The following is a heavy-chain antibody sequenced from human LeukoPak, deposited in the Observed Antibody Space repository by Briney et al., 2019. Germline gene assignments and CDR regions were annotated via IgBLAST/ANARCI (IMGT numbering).Heavy chain of an antibody. J-gene: IGHJ4*02. CDR1: GYTFTVYY. Sequence: ASVKVSCKASGYTFTVYYIRWVRQAPGQGLEWIGWIYPKNGGTYYAQNFQGRVTMTRDTSINMSYMELSGLRSDDTAVYYCLRENWYYDYWGQGTLVTVSS. V-gene: IGHV1-2*02. CDR3: LRENWYYDY. CDR2: IYPKNGGT. D-gene: IGHD1-1*01.